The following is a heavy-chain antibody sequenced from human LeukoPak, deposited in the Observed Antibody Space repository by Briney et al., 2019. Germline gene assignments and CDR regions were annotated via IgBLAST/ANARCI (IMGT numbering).Heavy chain of an antibody. CDR1: GGSISSGDYY. CDR3: AKVGGYCSGGSCNADAFDI. V-gene: IGHV4-30-4*01. Sequence: SETLSLTCTVSGGSISSGDYYWSWIRQPPGKGLEWIGYIYYSGSTYYNPSLKSRVTISVDTSKNQFSLKLSSVTAADTAVYYCAKVGGYCSGGSCNADAFDIWGQGTMVTVSS. D-gene: IGHD2-15*01. J-gene: IGHJ3*02. CDR2: IYYSGST.